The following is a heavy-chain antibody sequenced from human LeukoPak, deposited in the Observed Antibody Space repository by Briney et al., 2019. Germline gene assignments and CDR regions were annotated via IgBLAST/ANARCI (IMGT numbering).Heavy chain of an antibody. CDR3: ARAPTYYDVWSGPQPHRYYYYYMDV. Sequence: ASVKVSCKASGGTFSSYAISWVRQASGQGLEWMGGIIPIFGTANYAQKFQGRVTITADESTSTAYMELSSLRSEDTAVYYCARAPTYYDVWSGPQPHRYYYYYMDVWGKGTTVTVSS. D-gene: IGHD3-3*01. V-gene: IGHV1-69*01. CDR2: IIPIFGTA. CDR1: GGTFSSYA. J-gene: IGHJ6*03.